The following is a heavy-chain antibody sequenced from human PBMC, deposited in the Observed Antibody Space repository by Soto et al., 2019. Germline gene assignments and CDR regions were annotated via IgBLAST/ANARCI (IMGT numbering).Heavy chain of an antibody. V-gene: IGHV4-39*02. CDR3: ARDSNMPVAGNGFDY. CDR2: IYYSGST. J-gene: IGHJ4*02. Sequence: PSETLSLTCPVSGGSISNSSYYWGWIRRPPGKGLEWIGTIYYSGSTYYNPSLKSRLTISVDTSKNQFSLKLSSVTAADTALYCARDSNMPVAGNGFDYWGPGTQVTVSS. D-gene: IGHD6-13*01. CDR1: GGSISNSSYY.